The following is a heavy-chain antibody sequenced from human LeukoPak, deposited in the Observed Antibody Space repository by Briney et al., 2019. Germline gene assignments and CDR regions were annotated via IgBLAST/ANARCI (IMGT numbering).Heavy chain of an antibody. D-gene: IGHD3-9*01. J-gene: IGHJ6*03. Sequence: SVKVSCKASGGTFSSYAISWVRQAPGQGLEWMGGIIPIFGTANYGQKFQGRVTITTDKSTSTAYMELSSLKSEDTTVYYCASRILTSYYRRYYYYYMDVWGKGTTVTVSS. CDR2: IIPIFGTA. CDR3: ASRILTSYYRRYYYYYMDV. V-gene: IGHV1-69*05. CDR1: GGTFSSYA.